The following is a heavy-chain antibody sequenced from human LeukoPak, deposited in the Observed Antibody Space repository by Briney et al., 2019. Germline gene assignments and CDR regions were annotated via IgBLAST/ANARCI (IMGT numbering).Heavy chain of an antibody. CDR1: GFTFSNYG. D-gene: IGHD3-16*02. CDR3: AKGYSVGVFAPSDWLDP. Sequence: PGGSLRLSCAASGFTFSNYGIHWVRQAPGKGLEWVAFIRYDGVNKYYADSVQGRFTISRDNSKNNVYLQMSSLGTEDTAVYYCAKGYSVGVFAPSDWLDPWGQGTLVTVSS. J-gene: IGHJ5*02. CDR2: IRYDGVNK. V-gene: IGHV3-30*02.